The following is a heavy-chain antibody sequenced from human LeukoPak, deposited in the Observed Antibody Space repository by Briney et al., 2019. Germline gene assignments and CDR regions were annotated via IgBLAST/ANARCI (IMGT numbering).Heavy chain of an antibody. Sequence: ASVKVSCKASGGTFSSYAISWVRQAPGQGLEWMGRIIPILGIANYAQKLQGRVTMTTDTSTSTAYMELRSLRSDDTAVYYCARAWVGALYAFDIWGQGTMVTVSS. D-gene: IGHD1-26*01. CDR2: IIPILGIA. V-gene: IGHV1-69*04. CDR3: ARAWVGALYAFDI. CDR1: GGTFSSYA. J-gene: IGHJ3*02.